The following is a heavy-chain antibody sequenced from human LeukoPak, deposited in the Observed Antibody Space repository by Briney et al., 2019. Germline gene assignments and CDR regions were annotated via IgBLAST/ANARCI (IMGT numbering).Heavy chain of an antibody. Sequence: SLSLSCAASGFTFDDYGMHWVRQAPGKGLEWVSGISWNSDSVGYADSVKGRFTISRDNAENSLYLQMNSLRAEDTAFYYCARAGGSRYYYAMDVWGQGTTVTVSS. J-gene: IGHJ6*02. CDR3: ARAGGSRYYYAMDV. CDR1: GFTFDDYG. D-gene: IGHD3-16*01. CDR2: ISWNSDSV. V-gene: IGHV3-9*01.